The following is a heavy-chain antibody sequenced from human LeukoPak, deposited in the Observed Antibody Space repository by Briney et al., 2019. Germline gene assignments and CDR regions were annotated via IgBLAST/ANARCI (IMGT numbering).Heavy chain of an antibody. CDR2: INPDSGGT. V-gene: IGHV1-2*02. CDR1: GYTFTGYY. Sequence: PEASVKVPCKASGYTFTGYYMHWVRQAPGQGLEWMGWINPDSGGTNYAQKFQGRVTMTRDTSISTAYVELSSLRSDDTAVYYCARGRGGAPDWHFDLWGRGTLVTVSS. D-gene: IGHD3-16*01. J-gene: IGHJ2*01. CDR3: ARGRGGAPDWHFDL.